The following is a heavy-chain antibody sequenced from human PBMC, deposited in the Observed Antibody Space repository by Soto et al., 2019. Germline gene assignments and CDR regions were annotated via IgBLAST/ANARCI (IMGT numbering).Heavy chain of an antibody. CDR2: XXTXXXET. CDR3: AALARYYFDY. Sequence: XSVKVSCKVSGYTLTELSMHWVRQAPGKGXXXXXXXXTXXXETXXEKXXXXXXXMXXXKXXXTEYMELRRLRSEETAVYYCAALARYYFDYWGQGTLVTVSS. CDR1: GYTLTELS. V-gene: IGHV1-24*01. J-gene: IGHJ4*02.